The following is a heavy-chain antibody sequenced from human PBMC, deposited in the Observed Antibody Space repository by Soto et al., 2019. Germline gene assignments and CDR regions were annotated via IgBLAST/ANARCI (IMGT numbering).Heavy chain of an antibody. D-gene: IGHD6-6*01. CDR3: ARGTSAPRNFRKGASDI. Sequence: QVQLVQSGAEVKKPGSSVKVACKVSGDTFSNYAINWVRQAPGQGLEWMGAIVHIVSTANYAQKFQRSVTIAAAEFTITAHMELSDLRSDYTATYYCARGTSAPRNFRKGASDIWVEGTLVTFS. V-gene: IGHV1-69*12. CDR2: IVHIVSTA. J-gene: IGHJ3*02. CDR1: GDTFSNYA.